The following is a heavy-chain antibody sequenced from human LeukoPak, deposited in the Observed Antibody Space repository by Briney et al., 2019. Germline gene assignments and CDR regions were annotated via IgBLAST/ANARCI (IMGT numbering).Heavy chain of an antibody. CDR3: ARDISSSWYDYYYGMDV. V-gene: IGHV3-7*01. Sequence: PGGPLRLSCAASGFTFSSYWMSWVRQAPGKGLEWVANIKQDGSEKYYVDSVKGRFTISRDNAKNSLYLQMNSLRAEDTAVYYCARDISSSWYDYYYGMDVWGQGTTVTVSS. CDR1: GFTFSSYW. D-gene: IGHD6-13*01. CDR2: IKQDGSEK. J-gene: IGHJ6*02.